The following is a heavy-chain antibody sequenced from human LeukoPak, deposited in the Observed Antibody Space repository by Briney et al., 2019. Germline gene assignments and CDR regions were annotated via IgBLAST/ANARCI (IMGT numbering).Heavy chain of an antibody. D-gene: IGHD4-17*01. Sequence: SETLSLTCAVYGGSFSGYYWSWIRQPPGKGLEWIGEINHSGSTNYNPSLKSRVTISVDKSKIQVTLKLSSVTAADTAVYYCARGRSWYGDSYFDYWGQGTLVTVSS. CDR3: ARGRSWYGDSYFDY. CDR1: GGSFSGYY. V-gene: IGHV4-34*01. J-gene: IGHJ4*02. CDR2: INHSGST.